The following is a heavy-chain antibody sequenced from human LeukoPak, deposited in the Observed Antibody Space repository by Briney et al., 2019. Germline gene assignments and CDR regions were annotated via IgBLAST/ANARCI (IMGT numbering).Heavy chain of an antibody. CDR3: AKGAADFYY. J-gene: IGHJ4*02. Sequence: PGGSLRLSCGASGFTFSSYAMSCVRQAPGKGLEWVSTISGSGGGTYYTDSVRGRFTISKDNSKNTLYLQMNSLRAEDTAVCYSAKGAADFYYWGQGTLVTVSS. V-gene: IGHV3-23*01. CDR2: ISGSGGGT. D-gene: IGHD2-15*01. CDR1: GFTFSSYA.